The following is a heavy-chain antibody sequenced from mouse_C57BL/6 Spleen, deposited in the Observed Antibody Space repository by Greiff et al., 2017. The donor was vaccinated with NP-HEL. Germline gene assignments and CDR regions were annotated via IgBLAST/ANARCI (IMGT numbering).Heavy chain of an antibody. J-gene: IGHJ4*01. D-gene: IGHD6-1*01. V-gene: IGHV1-82*01. Sequence: QVQLQQSGAELMKPGASVKLSCKATGYTFTGYWIEWVKQRPGHGLEWIGRIYPGDGDTNYNGKFKGKATLTADKSSSTAYMQLSSLTSEDSAVYFCARSASAMDYWGQGTSVTVSS. CDR3: ARSASAMDY. CDR2: IYPGDGDT. CDR1: GYTFTGYW.